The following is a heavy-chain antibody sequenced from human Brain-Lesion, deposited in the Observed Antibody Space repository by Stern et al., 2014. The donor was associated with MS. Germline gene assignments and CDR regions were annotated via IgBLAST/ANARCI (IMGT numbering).Heavy chain of an antibody. CDR3: ARGRVVPGFQYYATDV. D-gene: IGHD2-2*01. Sequence: QVQLQQSGPGLVKPSQTLSLSCTVSGGSISSGGYYWSWIRQPAGKGLEWFGRIFNRGSTSYNPSLKRRVTISIDTARDPLSLRLNSLTAADTAVYYCARGRVVPGFQYYATDVWGQGTTVIVSS. CDR1: GGSISSGGYY. J-gene: IGHJ6*02. CDR2: IFNRGST. V-gene: IGHV4-61*02.